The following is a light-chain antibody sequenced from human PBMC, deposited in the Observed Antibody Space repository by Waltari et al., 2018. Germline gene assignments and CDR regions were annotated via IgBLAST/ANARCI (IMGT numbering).Light chain of an antibody. CDR2: GAS. CDR3: QQYASSPPT. J-gene: IGKJ1*01. CDR1: QSVSSSY. Sequence: VLTQSPGTLSLSPGETATLSCRASQSVSSSYLAWYQHRPGQAPRLLIYGASSRATGIPDTFRGSGSGTDFTLTISRLEPEDFAMYYCQQYASSPPTFGQGTKVEIE. V-gene: IGKV3-20*01.